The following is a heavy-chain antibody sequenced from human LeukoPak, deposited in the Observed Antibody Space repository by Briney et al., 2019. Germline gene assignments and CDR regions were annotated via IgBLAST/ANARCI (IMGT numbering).Heavy chain of an antibody. J-gene: IGHJ4*02. Sequence: SETLSLTCAVYGGSFSGYYWSWIRQPPGKGLEWIGEINHSGSTSYNPSLKSRVTISVDTSKNQFSLKLSSVTAADTAVYYCAREGGYSSSWSYFDYWGQGTLVTVSS. CDR3: AREGGYSSSWSYFDY. V-gene: IGHV4-34*01. CDR1: GGSFSGYY. CDR2: INHSGST. D-gene: IGHD6-13*01.